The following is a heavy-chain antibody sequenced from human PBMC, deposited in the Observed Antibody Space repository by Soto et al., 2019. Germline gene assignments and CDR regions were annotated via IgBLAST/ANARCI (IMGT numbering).Heavy chain of an antibody. V-gene: IGHV1-2*02. CDR2: IGPESGAT. CDR1: GYTFTGHY. J-gene: IGHJ4*02. CDR3: GRGRSGQIVVSD. Sequence: GASVKVSCKASGYTFTGHYIHWVRQAPEQGPEWMGEIGPESGATRYAQRFQGRVTMTRDMSITTVYMELNNLSPDDTAVYYCGRGRSGQIVVSDWGQGTSVTVSS. D-gene: IGHD1-26*01.